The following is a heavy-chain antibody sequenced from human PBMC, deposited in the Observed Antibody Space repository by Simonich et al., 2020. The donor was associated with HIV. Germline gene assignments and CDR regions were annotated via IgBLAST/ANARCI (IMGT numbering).Heavy chain of an antibody. CDR3: TRGYGDYGDY. CDR2: INHRGSG. V-gene: IGHV4-34*01. J-gene: IGHJ4*02. CDR1: GGSFSGYY. D-gene: IGHD4-17*01. Sequence: QVQLQQWGAGLLKPWETLSLTCAVYGGSFSGYYWTWIRQPPGKGLEWIGEINHRGSGNYNPSLKRRVTISVDASKNQFSLKLSSVTAADTAVYYCTRGYGDYGDYWGQGTLVTVSS.